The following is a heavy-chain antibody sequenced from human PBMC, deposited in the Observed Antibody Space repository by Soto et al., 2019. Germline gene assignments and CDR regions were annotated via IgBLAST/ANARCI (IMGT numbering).Heavy chain of an antibody. D-gene: IGHD3-22*01. CDR2: INPNSGGT. J-gene: IGHJ5*02. CDR1: GYTFTGYY. CDR3: AREVPDYYDSSGYYYSRDWFDP. Sequence: ASVKVSCKASGYTFTGYYMHWVRQAPGQGLEWMGWINPNSGGTNYAQKFQGRVTMTRDTSTSTAYMELSRLRSDDTAVYYCAREVPDYYDSSGYYYSRDWFDPWGQGTLVTVSS. V-gene: IGHV1-2*02.